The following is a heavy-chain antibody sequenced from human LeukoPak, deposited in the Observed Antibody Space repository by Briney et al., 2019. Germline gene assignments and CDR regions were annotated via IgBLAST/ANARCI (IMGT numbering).Heavy chain of an antibody. Sequence: SETLSLTCTVSGXSITGYYWSWIRQPPGKGLEWIDYISYSGSTNYNPSLKSRVTMSVDTSKNQFSLRLSSVTAADTAVYYCARHGSSYSFDCWGQGTLVTVSS. V-gene: IGHV4-59*08. CDR2: ISYSGST. J-gene: IGHJ4*02. D-gene: IGHD6-13*01. CDR1: GXSITGYY. CDR3: ARHGSSYSFDC.